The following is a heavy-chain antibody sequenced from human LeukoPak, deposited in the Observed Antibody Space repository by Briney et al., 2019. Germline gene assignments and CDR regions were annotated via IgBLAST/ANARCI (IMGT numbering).Heavy chain of an antibody. J-gene: IGHJ3*02. CDR3: VRAEAFDI. CDR1: GGSISSGGYY. CDR2: IFYSGST. V-gene: IGHV4-31*03. Sequence: SETLSLTCTVSGGSISSGGYYWNWIRQPPGKGLEWIGYIFYSGSTYYNPSLKSRVTISVVTSKNQFSLNLTSVTAADTAVYYCVRAEAFDIWGQGTLVTVSS.